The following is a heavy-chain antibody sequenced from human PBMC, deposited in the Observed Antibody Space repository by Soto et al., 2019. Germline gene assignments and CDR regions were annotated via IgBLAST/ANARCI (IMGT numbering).Heavy chain of an antibody. J-gene: IGHJ6*02. D-gene: IGHD5-18*01. V-gene: IGHV3-23*01. CDR1: GFTFSSYA. Sequence: PGGSLRLSCAASGFTFSSYAMSCLRQAPGKGLEWVSAISGSGGITYYADSVKGRFTISRDNSKNTLYLQMNSLRAEDTAVYYCAKVKGIQLWTNLGMDVWGQGTTVTVSS. CDR2: ISGSGGIT. CDR3: AKVKGIQLWTNLGMDV.